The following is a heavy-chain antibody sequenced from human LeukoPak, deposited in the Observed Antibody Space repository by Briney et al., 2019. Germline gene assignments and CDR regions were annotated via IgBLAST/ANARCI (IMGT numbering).Heavy chain of an antibody. J-gene: IGHJ4*02. V-gene: IGHV4-34*01. Sequence: SETLSLTCAVYGGSFSGYYRSWIRQPPGKGLEWIGEINHSGSTNYNPSLKSRVTISVDTSKNQFSLKLSSVTAADTAVYYCATTSSIAARPTLSYWGQGTLVTVSS. D-gene: IGHD6-6*01. CDR2: INHSGST. CDR3: ATTSSIAARPTLSY. CDR1: GGSFSGYY.